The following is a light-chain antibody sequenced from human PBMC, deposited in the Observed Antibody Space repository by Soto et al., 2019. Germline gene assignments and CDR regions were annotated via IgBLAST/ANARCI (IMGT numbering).Light chain of an antibody. CDR1: XXXVGGYNY. V-gene: IGLV2-14*01. CDR3: SSYTGSSTLG. J-gene: IGLJ1*01. Sequence: QSALTQPASVSGSPGQSITISXTXXXXXVGGYNYVSWYQHHPGKAPKLMIYEVSHRPSGVSNRFSGSKSGNTASLTISGLQTEDEADYYCSSYTGSSTLGFGTGTKLTVL. CDR2: EVS.